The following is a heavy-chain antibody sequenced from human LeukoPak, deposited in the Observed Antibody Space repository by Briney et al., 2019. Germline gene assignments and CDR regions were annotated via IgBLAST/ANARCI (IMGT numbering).Heavy chain of an antibody. CDR1: GFTFSDYT. D-gene: IGHD1-26*01. CDR3: ARMYTGSYGPYYFMDV. CDR2: ITSSRSAT. Sequence: GGALRLSCAASGFTFSDYTMNWIRQAPGKGLEWVSYITSSRSATYYADSVKGRFTIPRDNGKNSLYLQMHSLRAADTAVYYCARMYTGSYGPYYFMDVWGKGTTVTVSS. V-gene: IGHV3-48*01. J-gene: IGHJ6*03.